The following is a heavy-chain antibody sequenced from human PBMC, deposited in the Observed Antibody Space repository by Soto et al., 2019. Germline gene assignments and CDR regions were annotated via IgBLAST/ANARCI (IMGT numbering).Heavy chain of an antibody. D-gene: IGHD3-10*01. CDR2: IWYDGSNK. J-gene: IGHJ4*02. CDR3: ARAWERITLADGSY. Sequence: QVQLVESGGGVAQPGRSLRLSCAASGFTFSNYGMHWVRQAPGKGLEWVAVIWYDGSNKYYADSVKGRFTISRDNYXNTLYLQMSSLRAEDTAVYYCARAWERITLADGSYWGQGTLVTVSS. CDR1: GFTFSNYG. V-gene: IGHV3-33*01.